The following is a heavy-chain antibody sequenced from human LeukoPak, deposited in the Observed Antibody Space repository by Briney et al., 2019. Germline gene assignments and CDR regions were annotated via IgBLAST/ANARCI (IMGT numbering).Heavy chain of an antibody. D-gene: IGHD3-22*01. Sequence: GGSLRLSCAASGFTFSSYAMSWVRQAPGKGLEWVSAISGSGGSTYYADSVKGRFTISRDNSKNTLYLQMNSLSAEDTAVYYCAKGPYYYDSSGYYATWGQGTLVTVSS. J-gene: IGHJ5*02. CDR1: GFTFSSYA. CDR3: AKGPYYYDSSGYYAT. CDR2: ISGSGGST. V-gene: IGHV3-23*01.